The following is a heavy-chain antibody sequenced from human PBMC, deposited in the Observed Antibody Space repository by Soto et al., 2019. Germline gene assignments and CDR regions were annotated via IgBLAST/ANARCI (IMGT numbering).Heavy chain of an antibody. J-gene: IGHJ6*02. CDR2: IYPGDSDT. CDR1: GYSFTSYW. CDR3: ERNVPMGLPHCYFGMDL. Sequence: GESLKSSCHGSGYSFTSYWIGWVRQMRGKVLEWMGIIYPGDSDTRYSPSFQGQVTISADKSSSTAYLQWSSLKASETAMYYCERNVPMGLPHCYFGMDLWGQGTTVNVSS. D-gene: IGHD2-15*01. V-gene: IGHV5-51*01.